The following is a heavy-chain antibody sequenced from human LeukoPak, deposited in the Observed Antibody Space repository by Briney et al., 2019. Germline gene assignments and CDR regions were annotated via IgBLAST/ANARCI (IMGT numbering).Heavy chain of an antibody. D-gene: IGHD6-13*01. V-gene: IGHV3-66*02. Sequence: GGSLRLSCAASGFTFSSYAMSWVRQAPGKGLEWVSVIYSGGSTYYADSVKGRFTISRDNSKNTLYLQMNSLRAEDTAVYYCASGNSSSWYNYFDYWGQGTLVTVSS. CDR1: GFTFSSYA. CDR3: ASGNSSSWYNYFDY. J-gene: IGHJ4*02. CDR2: IYSGGST.